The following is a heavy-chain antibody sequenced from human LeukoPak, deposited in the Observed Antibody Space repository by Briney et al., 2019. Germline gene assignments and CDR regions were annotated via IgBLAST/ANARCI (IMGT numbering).Heavy chain of an antibody. V-gene: IGHV4-59*13. J-gene: IGHJ6*03. Sequence: SETLCLTCSISGGAISGFYWGWIRQPPGKGLDWIVFISYIGNTNYNPSLRSRVTISLDTSKNQVSLNLNSVTAADTAVYYCARVEWSGFHYGNYYMDVWGNGTSVTVSS. CDR2: ISYIGNT. CDR3: ARVEWSGFHYGNYYMDV. D-gene: IGHD3-3*01. CDR1: GGAISGFY.